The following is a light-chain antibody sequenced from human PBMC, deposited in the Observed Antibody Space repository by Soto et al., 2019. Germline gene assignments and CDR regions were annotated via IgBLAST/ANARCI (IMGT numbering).Light chain of an antibody. CDR3: QQYNDWYT. Sequence: IVMTQSPATLSVSPGQRATLSCRASLSVSSNLAWYQHKPGQAPRLLIYGASTRATGIPDRFSGSGSGTEFTLTINSLQSEDFAVYYCQQYNDWYTFGQGTKLEIK. V-gene: IGKV3-15*01. J-gene: IGKJ2*01. CDR1: LSVSSN. CDR2: GAS.